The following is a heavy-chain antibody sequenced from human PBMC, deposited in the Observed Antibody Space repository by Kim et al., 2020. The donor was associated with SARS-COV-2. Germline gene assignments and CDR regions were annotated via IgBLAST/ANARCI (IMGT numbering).Heavy chain of an antibody. J-gene: IGHJ4*02. CDR2: ISGDGGST. CDR3: AKGARSSSKVWFFY. V-gene: IGHV3-43*02. D-gene: IGHD6-19*01. CDR1: GFTFDDYA. Sequence: GGYLRLSCAASGFTFDDYAMHWVRQAPGKGLEWVSLISGDGGSTYYADSVKGRFTISRDNSKNSLYLQMNSLRTEDTALYYCAKGARSSSKVWFFYWGQGTLVTVSS.